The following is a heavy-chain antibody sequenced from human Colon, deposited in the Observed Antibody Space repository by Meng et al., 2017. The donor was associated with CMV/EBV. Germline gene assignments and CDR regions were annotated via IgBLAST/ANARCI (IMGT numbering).Heavy chain of an antibody. CDR1: GFTFSTHG. Sequence: GESLKISCAASGFTFSTHGMHWVRQTPGKGLEWVALTLYDESTKYSTDSVKGRFTISRDNSKNTLYLQMNSVKVADTAVYYCARDQFYYFDYWGQGPLVTVSS. CDR3: ARDQFYYFDY. J-gene: IGHJ4*02. CDR2: TLYDESTK. D-gene: IGHD5-24*01. V-gene: IGHV3-30*02.